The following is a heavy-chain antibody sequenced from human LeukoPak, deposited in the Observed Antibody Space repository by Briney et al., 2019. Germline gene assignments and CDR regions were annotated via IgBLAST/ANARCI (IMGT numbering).Heavy chain of an antibody. CDR3: ARESTTGTKYWFDH. V-gene: IGHV4-34*01. CDR1: GGSISSYY. J-gene: IGHJ5*02. Sequence: SETLSLTCTVSGGSISSYYWSWIRQPPGKWLEWIGEINHSGSTNYNPSLKSRVTISVDTSKNQFSLKLSSVTAADTAVYYCARESTTGTKYWFDHWGQGTLVTVSS. CDR2: INHSGST. D-gene: IGHD1-1*01.